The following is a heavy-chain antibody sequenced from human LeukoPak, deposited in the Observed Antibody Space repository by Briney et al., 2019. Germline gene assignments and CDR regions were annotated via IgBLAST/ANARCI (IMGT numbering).Heavy chain of an antibody. CDR3: ARNVTDCSSGSCYKMDY. D-gene: IGHD2-15*01. V-gene: IGHV3-20*04. J-gene: IGHJ4*02. CDR1: GLTFADSG. CDR2: INWNGGST. Sequence: GGSLRLACAASGLTFADSGMSWVRQAPGKGLEWVSGINWNGGSTGYADSVKGRFTISRDNAKNSLYLQMNSLRVEDTGLYYCARNVTDCSSGSCYKMDYWGQGTLVTVSS.